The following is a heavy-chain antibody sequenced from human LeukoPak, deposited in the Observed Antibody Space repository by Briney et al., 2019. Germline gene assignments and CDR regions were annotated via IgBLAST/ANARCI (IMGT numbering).Heavy chain of an antibody. CDR2: ISSSGTTI. CDR3: ARWDSSGCLDY. J-gene: IGHJ4*02. V-gene: IGHV3-11*01. Sequence: PGGSLRLSCAASGFSFSTTWMSWIRQAPGKGLEWVSYISSSGTTIYYADSVKGRFTISRDNAKNSLYLQMNSLRAEDTAVYFCARWDSSGCLDYWGQGTLVTVSS. D-gene: IGHD3-22*01. CDR1: GFSFSTTW.